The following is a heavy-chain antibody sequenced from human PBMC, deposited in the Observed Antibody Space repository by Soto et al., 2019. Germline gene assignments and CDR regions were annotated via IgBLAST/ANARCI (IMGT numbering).Heavy chain of an antibody. D-gene: IGHD6-6*01. CDR1: GYSFTSYD. CDR3: ARVSMGSSSEDFQH. Sequence: QVQLVQSGAEVKKPGASVKVSCKASGYSFTSYDINWVRQATGQGLEWMGWMNPNSGNTGYAQKFQGRVTMTRNTSISTAYMELSSLRSEYTAVYYCARVSMGSSSEDFQHWGQGTLVTVSS. CDR2: MNPNSGNT. J-gene: IGHJ1*01. V-gene: IGHV1-8*01.